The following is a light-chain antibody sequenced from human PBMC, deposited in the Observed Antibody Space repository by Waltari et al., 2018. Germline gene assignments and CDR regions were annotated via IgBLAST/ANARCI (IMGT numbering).Light chain of an antibody. Sequence: QSALTQPASVSGSPGQSITISCTRGGRDVGDDYYVSWYQQHPGKAPKLMIYDVRNRPSGVSSRFSGSKAGNTASLTISGRQAEDDADYYCSSYTSSSTLVFGGGTKVTVL. CDR2: DVR. CDR1: GRDVGDDYY. V-gene: IGLV2-14*03. CDR3: SSYTSSSTLV. J-gene: IGLJ2*01.